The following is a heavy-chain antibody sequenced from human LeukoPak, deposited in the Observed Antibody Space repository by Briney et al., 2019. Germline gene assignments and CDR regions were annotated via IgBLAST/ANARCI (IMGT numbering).Heavy chain of an antibody. D-gene: IGHD3-3*01. CDR2: INHSGST. V-gene: IGHV4-34*01. CDR3: ARAPDFWSGYYINYYYYYGMDV. CDR1: GGSFSGYY. Sequence: SETLSLTCAVYGGSFSGYYWSWIRQPPGKGLEWIGEINHSGSTNYNPSLKSRVTISVDTSKNQFSLKLSSATAADTAVYYCARAPDFWSGYYINYYYYYGMDVWGQGTTVTVSS. J-gene: IGHJ6*02.